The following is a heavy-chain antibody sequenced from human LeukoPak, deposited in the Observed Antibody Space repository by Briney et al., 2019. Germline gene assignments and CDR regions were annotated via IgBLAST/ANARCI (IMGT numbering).Heavy chain of an antibody. CDR2: ISSSSSYI. J-gene: IGHJ6*02. CDR1: GFTFSSYS. Sequence: GGSLRLSCAASGFTFSSYSMNWVRQAPGKGLEWVSSISSSSSYIYYADSVKGRFTISRDNAKNSLYLQMNSLRAEDTAVYYCARDQRYSVNNYYYYGMDVWGQGTTVTVSS. V-gene: IGHV3-21*01. D-gene: IGHD4-17*01. CDR3: ARDQRYSVNNYYYYGMDV.